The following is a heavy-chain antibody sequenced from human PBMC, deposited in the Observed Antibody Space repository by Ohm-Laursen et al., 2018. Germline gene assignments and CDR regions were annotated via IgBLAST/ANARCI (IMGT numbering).Heavy chain of an antibody. CDR3: VRDRRGGSIELRA. CDR1: GFTFSSYW. Sequence: SLRLSCTASGFTFSSYWMSWVRQAPGKGLEWVANINQVGIEKYFVDSVRGRFTISRDNAKNSLYLQMNSLRAEDTAMYYCVRDRRGGSIELRAGGQGALVTVSS. CDR2: INQVGIEK. D-gene: IGHD6-6*01. J-gene: IGHJ4*02. V-gene: IGHV3-7*01.